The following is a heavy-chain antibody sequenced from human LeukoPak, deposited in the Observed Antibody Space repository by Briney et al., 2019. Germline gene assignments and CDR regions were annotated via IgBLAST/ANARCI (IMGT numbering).Heavy chain of an antibody. CDR2: INPNSGGT. CDR3: ATSLSVTMIVD. V-gene: IGHV1-2*02. J-gene: IGHJ4*02. Sequence: GASVTVSCKASGYTFTNYDINWVRQATGQGLEWMGWINPNSGGTNYAQKFQGRVTMTRDTSISTAYMELSRLRSDDTAVYYCATSLSVTMIVDWGQGTLVTVSS. D-gene: IGHD3-22*01. CDR1: GYTFTNYD.